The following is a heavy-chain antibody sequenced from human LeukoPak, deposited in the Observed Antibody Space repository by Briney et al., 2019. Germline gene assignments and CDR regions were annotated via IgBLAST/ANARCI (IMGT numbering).Heavy chain of an antibody. D-gene: IGHD2-15*01. Sequence: SVKVSCKASGGTFSSYAISWVRQAPGQGLEWMGGIIPIFGTANYAQKFQGRVTITTDESTSTAYMELSSLRSEDMAVYYCAREGCSGGSCPARFDPWGQGTLVTVSS. J-gene: IGHJ5*02. CDR3: AREGCSGGSCPARFDP. V-gene: IGHV1-69*05. CDR1: GGTFSSYA. CDR2: IIPIFGTA.